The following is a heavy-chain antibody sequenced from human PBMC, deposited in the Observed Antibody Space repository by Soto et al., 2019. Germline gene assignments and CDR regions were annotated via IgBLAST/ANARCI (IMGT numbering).Heavy chain of an antibody. Sequence: PGGSLRLSCAASELSFDDYARSWVRQAPGKGLEWVSSITYTGVSTYYADSVKGRFTISRDNSRDTLFLQMNSLRAEDTAIYYCAKSSVWYPYFDSWGQGTLVTVSS. CDR1: ELSFDDYA. CDR3: AKSSVWYPYFDS. V-gene: IGHV3-23*01. D-gene: IGHD6-13*01. CDR2: ITYTGVST. J-gene: IGHJ4*02.